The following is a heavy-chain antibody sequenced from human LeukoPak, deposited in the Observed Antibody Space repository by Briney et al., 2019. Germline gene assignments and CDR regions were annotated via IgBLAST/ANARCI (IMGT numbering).Heavy chain of an antibody. CDR2: SRIKADGYIT. CDR1: GFTFSDHY. CDR3: VRGLNSFDL. V-gene: IGHV3-72*01. J-gene: IGHJ4*02. Sequence: GGSLRLSCVLSGFTFSDHYLDWVRQAPGRGLEWVGRSRIKADGYITQYAASVKDRFTISRDESKDSLLLQMNSLKTEDTAIYYCVRGLNSFDLWGQGTPVTVSS.